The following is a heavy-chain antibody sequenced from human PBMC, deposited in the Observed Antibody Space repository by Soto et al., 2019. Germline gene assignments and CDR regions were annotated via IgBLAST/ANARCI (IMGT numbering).Heavy chain of an antibody. Sequence: GGSLRLSCAASGFTFSSYGMHWVRQAPGKGLEWVAVISYDGSNKYYADSVKGRFTISRDNSKNTLYLQMNSLRAEDTAVYYCAKDRGHPRYFDYWGQGTLVTVSS. CDR3: AKDRGHPRYFDY. V-gene: IGHV3-30*18. CDR2: ISYDGSNK. J-gene: IGHJ4*02. CDR1: GFTFSSYG.